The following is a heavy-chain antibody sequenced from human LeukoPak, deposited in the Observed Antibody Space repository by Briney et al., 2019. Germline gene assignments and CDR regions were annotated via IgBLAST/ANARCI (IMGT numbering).Heavy chain of an antibody. Sequence: SETLSLTCTVSGGSISSGGYYWSWIRQHPGKGLEWIGYIYYSGSTYYNPSLKSRVTISVDTSKNQFSLKLSSVTAADTAVYYCARVTYGTTRCDYWGQGTLVTVSS. J-gene: IGHJ4*02. CDR1: GGSISSGGYY. CDR2: IYYSGST. CDR3: ARVTYGTTRCDY. V-gene: IGHV4-31*03. D-gene: IGHD2-8*01.